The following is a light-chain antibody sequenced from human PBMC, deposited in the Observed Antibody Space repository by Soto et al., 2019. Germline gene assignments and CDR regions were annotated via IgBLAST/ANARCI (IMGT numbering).Light chain of an antibody. J-gene: IGKJ3*01. CDR1: QAISND. Sequence: EIKMTKSPSTLSASVGDRVTITCPASQAISNDLNWYQQKPGKAPKLLIYDASNLETGVTSRFSGSGSGTDFTFTISSLQPEDIATYYCQQYDNLPFTFGPGTKVDIK. V-gene: IGKV1-33*01. CDR3: QQYDNLPFT. CDR2: DAS.